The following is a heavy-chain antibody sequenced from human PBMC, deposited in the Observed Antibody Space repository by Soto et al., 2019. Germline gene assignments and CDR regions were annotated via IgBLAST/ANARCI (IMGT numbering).Heavy chain of an antibody. D-gene: IGHD3-10*01. CDR3: ARDRPFHFNGSGRPSYYYGLDV. CDR2: ISAYNGNT. V-gene: IGHV1-18*04. CDR1: GYTFTNYG. Sequence: ASVKVSCKTTGYTFTNYGLSWVRQAPGQGLEWIGWISAYNGNTTYTSRLQGRVTMTTDTSTSTAYMDLRSLRSDDTAIYYCARDRPFHFNGSGRPSYYYGLDVWGQGTKVTVSS. J-gene: IGHJ6*02.